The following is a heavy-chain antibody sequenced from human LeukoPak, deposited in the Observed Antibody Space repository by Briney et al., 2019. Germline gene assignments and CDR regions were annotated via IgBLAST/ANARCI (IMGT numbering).Heavy chain of an antibody. J-gene: IGHJ4*02. CDR3: AKDPGRYYDSSGYPI. CDR2: ISGSGGST. V-gene: IGHV3-23*01. CDR1: GFTFSSYA. Sequence: GGSLRLSCAASGFTFSSYAMSWVRQAPGKGLEWVSAISGSGGSTYYADSVKGRFTISRDNSKNTLYPQMNSLRAEDTAVYYCAKDPGRYYDSSGYPIWGQGTLVTVSS. D-gene: IGHD3-22*01.